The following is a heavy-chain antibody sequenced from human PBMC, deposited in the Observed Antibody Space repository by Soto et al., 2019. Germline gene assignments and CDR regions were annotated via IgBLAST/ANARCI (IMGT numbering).Heavy chain of an antibody. CDR2: IIPIFGTA. CDR3: ARDRMVRGVPFPPPYYYYGMDV. V-gene: IGHV1-69*13. CDR1: GGTFSSYA. D-gene: IGHD3-10*01. J-gene: IGHJ6*02. Sequence: ASVKVSCKASGGTFSSYAISWVRQAPGQGLEWMGGIIPIFGTANYAQKFQGRVTITADESTSTAYMELSSLRSEGTAVYYCARDRMVRGVPFPPPYYYYGMDVWGQGTTVTVSS.